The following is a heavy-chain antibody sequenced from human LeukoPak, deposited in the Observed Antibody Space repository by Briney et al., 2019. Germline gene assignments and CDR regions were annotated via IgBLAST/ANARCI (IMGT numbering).Heavy chain of an antibody. V-gene: IGHV3-23*01. CDR3: AKARYSDYYGMDV. Sequence: SCKASGGTFSSYAMSWVRQAPGKGLEWVSAISGSGGSTYYADSVKGRFTISRDNSKNTLYLQMNSLRAEDTAVYYCAKARYSDYYGMDVWGQGTTVTVSS. CDR2: ISGSGGST. D-gene: IGHD1-1*01. J-gene: IGHJ6*02. CDR1: GGTFSSYA.